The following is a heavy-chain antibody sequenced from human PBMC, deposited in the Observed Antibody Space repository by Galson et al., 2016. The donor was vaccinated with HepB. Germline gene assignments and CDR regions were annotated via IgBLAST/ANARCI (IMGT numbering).Heavy chain of an antibody. CDR2: IYYSGST. CDR3: ARGSLVGPTTKY. V-gene: IGHV4-39*07. J-gene: IGHJ4*02. Sequence: SETLSLTCTVSGASISSSSYFWGWIRQTPGKGLDWIGSIYYSGSTYYNPSLKSRALISVDTSKNQFSLRLTSVTAADTAVYYCARGSLVGPTTKYWGQGTLVTVSS. CDR1: GASISSSSYF. D-gene: IGHD1-26*01.